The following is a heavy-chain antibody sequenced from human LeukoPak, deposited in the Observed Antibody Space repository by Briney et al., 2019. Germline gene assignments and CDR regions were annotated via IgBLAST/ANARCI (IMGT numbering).Heavy chain of an antibody. CDR1: GGSISSSSYY. CDR3: ARVSTVTTGYYYYYYMDV. V-gene: IGHV4-39*07. D-gene: IGHD4-11*01. J-gene: IGHJ6*03. CDR2: IYYSGST. Sequence: SETLSLTCTVSGGSISSSSYYWGWIRQPPGKGLEWIGSIYYSGSTYYNPSLKSRVTISVDTSKNQFSLKLSSVTAADTAVYYCARVSTVTTGYYYYYYMDVWGKGTTVTVSS.